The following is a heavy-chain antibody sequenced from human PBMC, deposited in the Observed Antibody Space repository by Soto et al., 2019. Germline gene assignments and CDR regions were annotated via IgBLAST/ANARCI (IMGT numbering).Heavy chain of an antibody. CDR1: GGTFSSYT. D-gene: IGHD2-21*02. V-gene: IGHV1-69*02. J-gene: IGHJ6*02. Sequence: QVQLVQSGAEVKKPGSSVKVSCKASGGTFSSYTISWVRQAPGQGLEWMGRIIPILGIANYAQKFQGRVTITADKSTSTAYMELGSVRSEDTAVYYCAGTRHIVVVTAMEWASMDVWGQGTTVTVSS. CDR3: AGTRHIVVVTAMEWASMDV. CDR2: IIPILGIA.